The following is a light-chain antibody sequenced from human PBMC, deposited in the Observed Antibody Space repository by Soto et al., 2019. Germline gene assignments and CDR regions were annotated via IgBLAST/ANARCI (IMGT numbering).Light chain of an antibody. V-gene: IGKV3-20*01. CDR2: GAS. Sequence: EIVLTQSPGTLSLSPGERATLSCRASQSVSSRLAWYQQKPGQAPRLLISGASNRATGIPDRFSGSGSGTDFTLTISRLGPEDFAVYYCQQYGSSGTLGQGTKVDIK. J-gene: IGKJ1*01. CDR1: QSVSSR. CDR3: QQYGSSGT.